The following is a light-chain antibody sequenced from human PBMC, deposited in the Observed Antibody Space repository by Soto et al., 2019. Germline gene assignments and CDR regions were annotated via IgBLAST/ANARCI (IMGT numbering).Light chain of an antibody. CDR3: QQYNNSPRT. Sequence: EIVVTQSPATLSVSTGERATRSCRASQSVTYNLAWYQQKPGQSPRLLIYGPSTRATGIPARFSGSGSGTEFTLTISSLQSEDFALYYCQQYNNSPRTFGQGTKVDI. CDR2: GPS. J-gene: IGKJ1*01. V-gene: IGKV3-15*01. CDR1: QSVTYN.